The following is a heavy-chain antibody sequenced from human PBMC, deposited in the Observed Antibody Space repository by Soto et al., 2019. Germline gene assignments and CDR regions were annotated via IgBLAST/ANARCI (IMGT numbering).Heavy chain of an antibody. CDR1: GFTFSNAW. J-gene: IGHJ5*02. V-gene: IGHV3-15*01. Sequence: EVQLVESGGGLVKPGGSLRLSCAASGFTFSNAWMSWVHQAPGKGLEWVGRIKSKTDGGTTDYAAPVKGRFTISRDDSKNTLYLQMNSLKTEDTAVYYCTTHATGYSSGWYDWFDPWGQGTLVTVSS. CDR3: TTHATGYSSGWYDWFDP. D-gene: IGHD6-19*01. CDR2: IKSKTDGGTT.